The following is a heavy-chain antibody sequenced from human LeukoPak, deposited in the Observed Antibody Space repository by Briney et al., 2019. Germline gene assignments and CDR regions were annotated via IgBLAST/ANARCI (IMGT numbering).Heavy chain of an antibody. CDR2: LYYSGST. V-gene: IGHV4-59*01. CDR3: ARGRYNDYGFDY. CDR1: GGSISSYY. J-gene: IGHJ4*02. Sequence: SETLSLTCPVSGGSISSYYWSWIRQPPGKELEWIGYLYYSGSTNYNPSFKSRVTMSVDTSKNQFSLKLNSMTAADKAVYFCARGRYNDYGFDYWGQGTLVTVSS. D-gene: IGHD4-17*01.